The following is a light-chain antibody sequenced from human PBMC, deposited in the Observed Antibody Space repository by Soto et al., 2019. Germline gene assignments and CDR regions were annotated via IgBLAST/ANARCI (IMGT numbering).Light chain of an antibody. J-gene: IGKJ1*01. CDR1: QSVSSN. V-gene: IGKV3-15*01. CDR2: GAS. CDR3: QHYNSWART. Sequence: EIVMTQSPATLSVSPGERATLSCRASQSVSSNLAWYQQKPGQAPRLLIYGASTRATGIPARFSGSGSGTGFTLTIVSLQAEDCAVDSGQHYNSWARTCGQGTKVEIK.